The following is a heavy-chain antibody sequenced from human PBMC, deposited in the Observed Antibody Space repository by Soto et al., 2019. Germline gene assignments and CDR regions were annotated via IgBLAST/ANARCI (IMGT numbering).Heavy chain of an antibody. D-gene: IGHD1-26*01. CDR3: AKDSFPGGSGSYSYYYGMDV. Sequence: GGSLRLSCAASGFTFDDYAMHWVRQAPGKGLEWVSLISGDGGSTYYADSVKGRFTISRDNSKNSLYLQMNSLRTEDTALYYCAKDSFPGGSGSYSYYYGMDVWGQGTTVTVSS. CDR1: GFTFDDYA. V-gene: IGHV3-43*02. CDR2: ISGDGGST. J-gene: IGHJ6*02.